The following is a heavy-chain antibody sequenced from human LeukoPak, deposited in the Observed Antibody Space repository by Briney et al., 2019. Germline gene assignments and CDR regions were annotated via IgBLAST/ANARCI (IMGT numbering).Heavy chain of an antibody. CDR1: GFTFSSYG. CDR3: ARDSHTYYYDSSGYPTAEYFQH. CDR2: ISSSSSYI. D-gene: IGHD3-22*01. Sequence: GRSLRLSCAASGFTFSSYGMHWVRQAPGKGLEWVSSISSSSSYIYYADSVKGRFTISRDNAKNSLYLQMNSLRAEDTAVYYCARDSHTYYYDSSGYPTAEYFQHWGQGTLVTVSS. J-gene: IGHJ1*01. V-gene: IGHV3-21*01.